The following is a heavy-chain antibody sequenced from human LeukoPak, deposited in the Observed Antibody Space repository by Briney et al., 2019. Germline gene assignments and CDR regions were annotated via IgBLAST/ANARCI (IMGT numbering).Heavy chain of an antibody. CDR2: IYDSGST. V-gene: IGHV4-39*01. Sequence: SETLSLTCTVSGGSITTRSHFWGWIRQPPGKGLDWIGTIYDSGSTYYYPSLKSRVTISVDTSKNQFSLRLSSVTAADAAVYYRARNYYDGSGYYFWGQGTQVTVSS. J-gene: IGHJ4*02. CDR1: GGSITTRSHF. CDR3: ARNYYDGSGYYF. D-gene: IGHD3-22*01.